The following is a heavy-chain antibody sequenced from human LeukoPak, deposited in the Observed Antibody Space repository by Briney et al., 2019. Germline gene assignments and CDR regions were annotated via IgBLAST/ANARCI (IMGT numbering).Heavy chain of an antibody. J-gene: IGHJ6*02. CDR3: ARDPALLWFGESYYGMDV. CDR2: VNQVGSEK. D-gene: IGHD3-10*01. CDR1: AFTFSSYW. V-gene: IGHV3-7*03. Sequence: GGSLRLSCAASAFTFSSYWMSWVGQAPGKGLEWVATVNQVGSEKYYVDSVKGRFTISRDNAKNSLYLQMNSLRAENTAVYYFARDPALLWFGESYYGMDVWGQGTTVTVSS.